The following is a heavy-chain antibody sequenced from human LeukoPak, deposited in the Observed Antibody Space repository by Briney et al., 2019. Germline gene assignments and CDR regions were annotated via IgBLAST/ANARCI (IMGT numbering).Heavy chain of an antibody. J-gene: IGHJ6*02. CDR3: ARQYLLWFGSVHYGMDV. CDR1: GFTFSSYW. D-gene: IGHD3-10*01. CDR2: IKQDGSEK. V-gene: IGHV3-7*01. Sequence: GGSLRLSCAASGFTFSSYWMSWVRPAPGKGLEWVANIKQDGSEKYYVDSVKGRFTISRDNAKNSLYLQMNSLRAEDTAVYYCARQYLLWFGSVHYGMDVWGQGTTVTVSS.